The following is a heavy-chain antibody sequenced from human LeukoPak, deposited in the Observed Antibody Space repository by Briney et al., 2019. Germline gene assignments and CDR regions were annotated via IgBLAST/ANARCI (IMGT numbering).Heavy chain of an antibody. D-gene: IGHD3-10*01. V-gene: IGHV3-30-3*01. CDR2: ISYDGSNK. Sequence: PGGSLRLSCAASGFTFSSYAMHWVRQAPGKGLEWVAVISYDGSNKYYADSVKGRFTISRDNSKNTLYLQTNSLRAEDTGGYYCVLGYYGSGSYYNARWGYGMDVWGQGTTVTVSS. CDR3: VLGYYGSGSYYNARWGYGMDV. J-gene: IGHJ6*02. CDR1: GFTFSSYA.